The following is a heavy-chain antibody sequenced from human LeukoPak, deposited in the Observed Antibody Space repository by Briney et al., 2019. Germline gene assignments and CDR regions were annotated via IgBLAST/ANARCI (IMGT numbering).Heavy chain of an antibody. CDR2: ISGSGGST. V-gene: IGHV3-23*01. CDR1: GFTVSSNY. J-gene: IGHJ4*02. CDR3: AKEIGYDSSGSPYY. Sequence: GGSLRLSCAASGFTVSSNYMSWDRQAPGKGLEWVSAISGSGGSTYYADSVKGRFTISRDNSKNTLYLQMNSLRAEDTAVYYCAKEIGYDSSGSPYYWGQGTLVTVSS. D-gene: IGHD3-22*01.